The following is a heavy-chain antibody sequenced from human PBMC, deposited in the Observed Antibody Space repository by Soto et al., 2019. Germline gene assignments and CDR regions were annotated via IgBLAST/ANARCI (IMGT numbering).Heavy chain of an antibody. CDR1: GFTFSSYT. J-gene: IGHJ3*02. D-gene: IGHD5-12*01. CDR2: ISGSSSNI. V-gene: IGHV3-21*01. Sequence: GGSLRLSCAASGFTFSSYTMNWVRQAPGKGLEWVSSISGSSSNIDYADSVKGRFTISRDNAKNSLYLQMNSPRAEDTAVYYCVRGYRYFDIWGHGTMVTVSS. CDR3: VRGYRYFDI.